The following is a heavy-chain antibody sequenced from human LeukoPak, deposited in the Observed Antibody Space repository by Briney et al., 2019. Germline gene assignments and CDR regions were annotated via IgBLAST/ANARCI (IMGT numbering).Heavy chain of an antibody. J-gene: IGHJ6*04. CDR2: ISVAGGST. Sequence: GGSLRLSCAASGFTFSNYVMNWVRQAPGKGLEWVSGISVAGGSTYSAESVKGRFTISRDNSKNTLYLQMNSLRTEDTAVFYCARGSSSLYHYMDVWGRGTAVTVPP. V-gene: IGHV3-23*01. CDR3: ARGSSSLYHYMDV. D-gene: IGHD2-2*01. CDR1: GFTFSNYV.